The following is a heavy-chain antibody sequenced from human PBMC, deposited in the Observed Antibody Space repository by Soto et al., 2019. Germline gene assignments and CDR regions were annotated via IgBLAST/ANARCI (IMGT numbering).Heavy chain of an antibody. D-gene: IGHD6-6*01. Sequence: GGSLRLSCEAPGFTFSSYWMSWVRQAPGKGLEWVANIKHDESEKYYVDSVKGRFTISRDNGKSSLFLQMNSLRAEDTAVYYCARDRAAQSYWGQGTLVTVSS. CDR3: ARDRAAQSY. J-gene: IGHJ4*02. V-gene: IGHV3-7*01. CDR2: IKHDESEK. CDR1: GFTFSSYW.